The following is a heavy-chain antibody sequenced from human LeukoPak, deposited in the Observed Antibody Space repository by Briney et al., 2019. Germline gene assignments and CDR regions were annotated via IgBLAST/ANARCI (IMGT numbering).Heavy chain of an antibody. J-gene: IGHJ4*02. CDR1: GGSFSGYY. V-gene: IGHV4-34*01. CDR2: INHSGST. D-gene: IGHD3-10*01. CDR3: ARVRFGEFDY. Sequence: PSGTLSLTCAVYGGSFSGYYWSWIRQPPGKGLEWIGEINHSGSTNYNPSLKSRVTISVDTSKNQFSLKLSSVTAADTAVYYCARVRFGEFDYWGQGTLVTVSS.